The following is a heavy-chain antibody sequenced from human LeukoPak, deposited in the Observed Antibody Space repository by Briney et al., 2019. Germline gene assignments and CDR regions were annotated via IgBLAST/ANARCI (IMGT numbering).Heavy chain of an antibody. Sequence: ASVKVSCKASGYTCTSYYMHWVRQAPGQGLEWMGIINPSGGSTSYAQKFQGRVTMTRDTSTSTVYMELSSLRSEDTAVYYCARDEISRYSYGYWFDPWGQGTLVTVSS. V-gene: IGHV1-46*01. D-gene: IGHD5-18*01. CDR1: GYTCTSYY. J-gene: IGHJ5*02. CDR2: INPSGGST. CDR3: ARDEISRYSYGYWFDP.